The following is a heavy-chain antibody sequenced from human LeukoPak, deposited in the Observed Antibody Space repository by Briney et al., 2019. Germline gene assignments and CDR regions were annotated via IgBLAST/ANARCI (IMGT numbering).Heavy chain of an antibody. D-gene: IGHD6-13*01. CDR1: GYTFTSYA. Sequence: GASVKVSCKASGYTFTSYAMHWVRQAPGQRLEWMGWINAGNGNTKYSQKFQGRVTITRDTSASTAYMELSSLRSEDTAVYNCASGPSIAADDAFDIWGQGTMVTVSS. J-gene: IGHJ3*02. V-gene: IGHV1-3*01. CDR3: ASGPSIAADDAFDI. CDR2: INAGNGNT.